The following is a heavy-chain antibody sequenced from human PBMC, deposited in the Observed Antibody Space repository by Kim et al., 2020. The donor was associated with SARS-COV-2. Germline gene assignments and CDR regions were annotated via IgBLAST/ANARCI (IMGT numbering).Heavy chain of an antibody. Sequence: SETLSLTCAVYGGSFSGYYWSWIRQPPGKGLEWIGEINHSGSTNYNPSLKSRVTISVDTSKNQFSLKLSSVTAADTAVYYCAREPGCSSTSCYPYYYYYMDVWGKGTTVTVSS. V-gene: IGHV4-34*01. CDR3: AREPGCSSTSCYPYYYYYMDV. CDR1: GGSFSGYY. D-gene: IGHD2-2*01. J-gene: IGHJ6*03. CDR2: INHSGST.